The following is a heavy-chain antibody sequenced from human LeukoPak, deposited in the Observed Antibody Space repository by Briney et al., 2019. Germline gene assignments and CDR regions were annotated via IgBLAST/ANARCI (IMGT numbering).Heavy chain of an antibody. CDR1: GYTFTSYA. D-gene: IGHD3-22*01. CDR3: VTNFDSSGYFGY. J-gene: IGHJ4*02. Sequence: ASVKVSCKASGYTFTSYAMNWVRQAPGQGLEWMGWINTNTGNPTYAQGFTGRFVFSSDTSVSTAYLQIGSLKAEDTAVYYCVTNFDSSGYFGYWGQGTLVTVSS. CDR2: INTNTGNP. V-gene: IGHV7-4-1*01.